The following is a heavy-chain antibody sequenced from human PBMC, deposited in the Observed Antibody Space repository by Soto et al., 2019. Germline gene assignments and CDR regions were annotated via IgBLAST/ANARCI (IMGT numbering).Heavy chain of an antibody. CDR3: ARHDYDLSSGYDENYYYGMDV. V-gene: IGHV4-39*01. D-gene: IGHD3-3*01. Sequence: SETLSLTCTVSGGSISSSSYYWGWIRQPPGKGLEWIGSIYYSGSTYYNPSLKSRVTISVDTSKSQFSLKLSSVTAADTAVYYCARHDYDLSSGYDENYYYGMDVWGQGTTVTVSS. CDR2: IYYSGST. CDR1: GGSISSSSYY. J-gene: IGHJ6*02.